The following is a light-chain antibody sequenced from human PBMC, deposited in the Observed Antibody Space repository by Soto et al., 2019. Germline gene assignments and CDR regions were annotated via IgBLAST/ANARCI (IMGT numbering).Light chain of an antibody. Sequence: QSVLTQPASVSGSPGQSITISCTGTSSDVGGYNYVSWYQQHPGKAPKLMIYEVSNRPSGVSNRFSGSKSGNTASLTISGLQAEDEADYYCSSYISSSTYVFGTGTKGTVL. V-gene: IGLV2-14*01. CDR3: SSYISSSTYV. CDR2: EVS. J-gene: IGLJ1*01. CDR1: SSDVGGYNY.